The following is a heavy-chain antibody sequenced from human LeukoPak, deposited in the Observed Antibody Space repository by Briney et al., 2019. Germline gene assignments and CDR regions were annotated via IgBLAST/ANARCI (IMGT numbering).Heavy chain of an antibody. CDR3: TREKGAFDI. J-gene: IGHJ3*02. V-gene: IGHV3-49*04. CDR2: IRSKAYGGTT. Sequence: PGGSLRLSCTASGFTFGAYAMSWVRQAPGKGLEWVGFIRSKAYGGTTEYAASVKGRFTISRDDSKSIAYLQMNSLKTEDTAVYYCTREKGAFDIWGQGTMVTVSS. CDR1: GFTFGAYA.